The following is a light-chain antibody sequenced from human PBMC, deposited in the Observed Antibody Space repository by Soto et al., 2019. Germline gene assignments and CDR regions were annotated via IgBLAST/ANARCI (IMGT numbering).Light chain of an antibody. Sequence: VVRTQSPLSLPVTLGQPASISCRSSQSLIYNDGDTYLNWFQQRPGQSPRRLIYKASNRDSGVPDRFSGSGSGTDFTLKISRVEAEDVGVYYCMQGTHWPLTFGGGTKVDIK. J-gene: IGKJ4*01. CDR1: QSLIYNDGDTY. CDR3: MQGTHWPLT. CDR2: KAS. V-gene: IGKV2-30*01.